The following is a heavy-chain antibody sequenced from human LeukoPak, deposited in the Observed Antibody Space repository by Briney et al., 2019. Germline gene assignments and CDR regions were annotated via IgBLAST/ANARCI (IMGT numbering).Heavy chain of an antibody. CDR1: GFTFRSHA. Sequence: GGSLRLSCVGSGFTFRSHAMSWVRQAPEKGLEFVSGIYENGGTTYYADSVKGRFSISRDNSKNTMYLQMDSLRGEDTAVYYCAKDFRIGYSAHFDYWGQGALVTVSS. J-gene: IGHJ4*02. CDR2: IYENGGTT. CDR3: AKDFRIGYSAHFDY. V-gene: IGHV3-23*01. D-gene: IGHD2-21*01.